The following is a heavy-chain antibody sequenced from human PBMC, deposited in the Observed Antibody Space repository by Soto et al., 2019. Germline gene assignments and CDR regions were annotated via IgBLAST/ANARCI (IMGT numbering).Heavy chain of an antibody. J-gene: IGHJ4*02. V-gene: IGHV4-39*01. Sequence: PSETLSLTCTVSGGSISSSSYYWGWILQPPGKGLEWIGSIYYSGSTYYNQSLKSRVTISVDTSKNQFSMKLSSVTAADTAVYYCARLEETFYYGSGTYYYFDYWGQGTLVTVYS. D-gene: IGHD3-10*01. CDR2: IYYSGST. CDR3: ARLEETFYYGSGTYYYFDY. CDR1: GGSISSSSYY.